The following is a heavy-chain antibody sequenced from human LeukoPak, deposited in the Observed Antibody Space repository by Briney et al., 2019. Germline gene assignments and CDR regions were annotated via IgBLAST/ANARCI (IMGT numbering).Heavy chain of an antibody. Sequence: SETLSLTCAVYGGSFSGYYWSWIRQPPGKGLEWIGEINHSGSTNYNPSLKSRVTISVDTSKNQFSLKLSSVTAADTAVYYCASRYCSGGSCPRVPFYYYYGMDVWGQGTTVTVSS. D-gene: IGHD2-15*01. CDR2: INHSGST. V-gene: IGHV4-34*01. CDR1: GGSFSGYY. CDR3: ASRYCSGGSCPRVPFYYYYGMDV. J-gene: IGHJ6*02.